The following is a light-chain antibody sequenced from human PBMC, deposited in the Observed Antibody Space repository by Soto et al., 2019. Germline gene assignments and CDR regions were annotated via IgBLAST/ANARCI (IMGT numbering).Light chain of an antibody. V-gene: IGLV2-8*01. J-gene: IGLJ1*01. CDR3: CSYAGSNNLGV. CDR1: SSDVGGYNS. Sequence: QSALTQPPSASGSPGQSVTISCTGTSSDVGGYNSVSWYQQHPGKAPKLMIYEVSKRPSGVPGRVSGSKSGNTASLTVSGLQAEDEAYYYCCSYAGSNNLGVFGTGTKLTVL. CDR2: EVS.